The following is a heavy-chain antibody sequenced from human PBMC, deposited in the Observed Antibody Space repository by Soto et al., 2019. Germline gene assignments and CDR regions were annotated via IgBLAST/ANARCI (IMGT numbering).Heavy chain of an antibody. V-gene: IGHV4-4*07. CDR3: VRDGTKTLRDWFDP. J-gene: IGHJ5*02. D-gene: IGHD1-1*01. CDR1: GASISGYY. Sequence: ETLSLTCTVSGASISGYYWSWIRKSAGKGLEWIGRIYATGTTDYNPSLKSRVMMSVDTSKKQFSLRLRSVTAADTAVYYCVRDGTKTLRDWFDPWGQGISVTVSS. CDR2: IYATGTT.